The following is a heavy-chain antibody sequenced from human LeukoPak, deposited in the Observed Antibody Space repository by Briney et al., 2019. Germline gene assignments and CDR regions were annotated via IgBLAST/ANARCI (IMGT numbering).Heavy chain of an antibody. CDR2: IYYSGST. V-gene: IGHV4-39*07. D-gene: IGHD6-13*01. Sequence: PSETLSLTCTVSGGSISSYYWSWIRQPPGKGLEWIGSIYYSGSTYYNPSLKSRVTISVDTSKNQFSLKLNSVTAADTAVYYCARDHNSWSTYFFDYWGQGTLVTVSS. CDR3: ARDHNSWSTYFFDY. CDR1: GGSISSYY. J-gene: IGHJ4*02.